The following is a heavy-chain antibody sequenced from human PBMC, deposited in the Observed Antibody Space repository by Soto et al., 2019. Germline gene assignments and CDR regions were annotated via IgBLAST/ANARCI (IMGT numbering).Heavy chain of an antibody. CDR3: ARDSPVTTYTGGDY. J-gene: IGHJ4*02. Sequence: GGSLRLSCAASGFTFSSYSMNWVRQAPGKGLEWVSYISSSSSTIYYADSVKGRFTISRDNAKNSLYLQMNSLRDEDTAVYYCARDSPVTTYTGGDYWGQGTLVTVSS. V-gene: IGHV3-48*02. CDR2: ISSSSSTI. CDR1: GFTFSSYS. D-gene: IGHD4-17*01.